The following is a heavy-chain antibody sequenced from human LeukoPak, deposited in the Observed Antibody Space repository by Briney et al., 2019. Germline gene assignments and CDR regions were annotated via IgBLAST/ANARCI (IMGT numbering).Heavy chain of an antibody. J-gene: IGHJ4*02. Sequence: GGSLRLSCAAPGFAFSSYWMSSVRQAPGEGLEWVANINQDGTDKQYVDSAKGRFTISRDNAKNSLYLQMNSLRAEDTAVYYCARVVTSIAVAYYFDYWGQGTLVTVSS. D-gene: IGHD6-19*01. CDR1: GFAFSSYW. V-gene: IGHV3-7*01. CDR2: INQDGTDK. CDR3: ARVVTSIAVAYYFDY.